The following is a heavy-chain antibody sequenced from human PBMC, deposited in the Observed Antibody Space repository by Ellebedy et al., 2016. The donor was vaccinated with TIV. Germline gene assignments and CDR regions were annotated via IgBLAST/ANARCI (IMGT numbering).Heavy chain of an antibody. D-gene: IGHD5-18*01. CDR1: GYTFTSYG. Sequence: ASVKVSCKASGYTFTSYGISWVRQAPGQGLEWMGIINPSGGSTSYAQKFQGRVTMTRDTSTSTVYMELSSLRSEDTAVYYCATVDTAMGFIFDYWGQGTLVTVSS. CDR3: ATVDTAMGFIFDY. CDR2: INPSGGST. V-gene: IGHV1-46*01. J-gene: IGHJ4*02.